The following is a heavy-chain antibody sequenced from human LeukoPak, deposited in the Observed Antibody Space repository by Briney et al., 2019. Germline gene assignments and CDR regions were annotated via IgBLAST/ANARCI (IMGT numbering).Heavy chain of an antibody. CDR3: AKDPSDTSMIKYFDY. V-gene: IGHV3-23*01. D-gene: IGHD5-18*01. Sequence: GGSLRLSCAASGFTFSTYAMSWVRQAPGKGLEWVSAISGSGGSTYYADSAKGRFTISRDNSKNTLYLQMNSLRAEDTAVYYCAKDPSDTSMIKYFDYWGQGTLVTVSS. CDR1: GFTFSTYA. J-gene: IGHJ4*02. CDR2: ISGSGGST.